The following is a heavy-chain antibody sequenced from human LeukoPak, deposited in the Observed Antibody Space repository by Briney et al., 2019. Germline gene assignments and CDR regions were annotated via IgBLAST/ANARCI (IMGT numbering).Heavy chain of an antibody. V-gene: IGHV3-72*01. CDR2: ARNKANSHTT. CDR1: GFTFSDHY. J-gene: IGHJ4*02. Sequence: PGGSLRLSCAASGFTFSDHYMDWVRQTPGKGLEWVGRARNKANSHTTEYAASVKGRFTISRDDSENSLYLQMNSLKTEDTAVYYCARDNDGAAAGSFDYWGQGTLVXVSS. CDR3: ARDNDGAAAGSFDY. D-gene: IGHD6-13*01.